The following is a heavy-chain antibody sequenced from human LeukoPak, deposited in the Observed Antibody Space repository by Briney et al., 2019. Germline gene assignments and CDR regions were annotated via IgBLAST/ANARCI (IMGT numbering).Heavy chain of an antibody. D-gene: IGHD2-2*01. V-gene: IGHV3-23*01. CDR1: GFTFSTYA. J-gene: IGHJ4*02. CDR3: AARSYCSSADCFAL. Sequence: GGSLRLSCAASGFTFSTYAMSWVRQAPGKGLEWVSSIGPSGDGYYTESVKGRFLTSRDNSRNALFLQMTRLRAEDTARYYCAARSYCSSADCFALGGQGTLVTVSS. CDR2: IGPSGDG.